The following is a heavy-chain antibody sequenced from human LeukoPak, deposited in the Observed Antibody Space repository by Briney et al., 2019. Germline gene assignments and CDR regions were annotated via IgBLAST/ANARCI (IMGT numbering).Heavy chain of an antibody. V-gene: IGHV3-30*04. CDR1: GFTFSSYA. D-gene: IGHD3-22*01. Sequence: SGGSLRLSCAASGFTFSSYAMHWVRQAPGKGLEWVAVISYDGSNKYYADSVKGRFTISRDNSKNTLYLQMNSLRAEDTAVYYCARDSYYDSSGYYLSDAFDIWGQGTMVTVSS. CDR3: ARDSYYDSSGYYLSDAFDI. CDR2: ISYDGSNK. J-gene: IGHJ3*02.